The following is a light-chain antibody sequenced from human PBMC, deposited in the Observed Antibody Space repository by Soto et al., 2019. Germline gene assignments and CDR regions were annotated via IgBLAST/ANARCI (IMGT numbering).Light chain of an antibody. CDR3: HQRQSWPRT. J-gene: IGKJ1*01. Sequence: EIVLTQSPATLSSFPGDRVTLSCRASQAVNTRLAWYQHRPGQAPRLLIYLASNRAAGVPARFSGSGSGTDFTLTISDVEPEDFAVYYCHQRQSWPRTFGEGTKVDXK. CDR2: LAS. V-gene: IGKV3-11*01. CDR1: QAVNTR.